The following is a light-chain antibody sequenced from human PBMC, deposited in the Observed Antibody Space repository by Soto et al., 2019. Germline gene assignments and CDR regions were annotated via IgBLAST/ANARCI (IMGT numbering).Light chain of an antibody. V-gene: IGKV1-9*01. CDR1: QGISSY. CDR2: AAS. CDR3: QQLNSYEIT. Sequence: DTQLTQSPSFLSASVGDRVTITCRASQGISSYLAWYQQKPGKAPKLLIYAASTLQSGVPSRFSGSGSGTEFTLTISSLQPEDFATYYCQQLNSYEITFGQGTRLEIK. J-gene: IGKJ5*01.